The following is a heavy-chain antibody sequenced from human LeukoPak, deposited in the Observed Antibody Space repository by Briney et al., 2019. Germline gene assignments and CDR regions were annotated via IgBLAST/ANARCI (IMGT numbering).Heavy chain of an antibody. Sequence: GGSLRLSCAASGFTFSSYSMNWVRQAPGKGLDWVSSISSINTYIYYADSVKGRFTISRDNAKNSLYLQMNSLRAEDTAVYYCAELGITMIGGVWGKGTTVTISS. CDR2: ISSINTYI. CDR1: GFTFSSYS. CDR3: AELGITMIGGV. J-gene: IGHJ6*04. D-gene: IGHD3-10*02. V-gene: IGHV3-21*01.